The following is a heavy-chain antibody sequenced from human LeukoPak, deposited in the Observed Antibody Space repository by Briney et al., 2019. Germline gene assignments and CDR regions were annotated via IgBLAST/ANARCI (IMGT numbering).Heavy chain of an antibody. V-gene: IGHV3-30*09. Sequence: PGGSLRLSCTASGLPFNIYAMHWVRQAPGKGLEWVAAISSDAKNKDYADSVKGRFAISRDNSKNTLYLQMNSLTAEDTAMYYCARDVTLGYYNFWSAPRIPVYWGQGTLATVSS. CDR3: ARDVTLGYYNFWSAPRIPVY. J-gene: IGHJ4*02. D-gene: IGHD3-3*01. CDR1: GLPFNIYA. CDR2: ISSDAKNK.